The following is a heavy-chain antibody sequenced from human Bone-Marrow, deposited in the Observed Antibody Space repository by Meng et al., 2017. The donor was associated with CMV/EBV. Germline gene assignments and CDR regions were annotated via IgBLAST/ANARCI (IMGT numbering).Heavy chain of an antibody. CDR3: AKDPLYCSSNSCFSPYYYYGMDV. D-gene: IGHD2-2*01. Sequence: GESLKISCAASGFTFSSYAMSWVRQAPGKGLEWVSAISGSGGSTCYADSVKGRFTISRDNSKNTLYLQMNSLRAEDTAVYYCAKDPLYCSSNSCFSPYYYYGMDVWGQGTTVTVPS. J-gene: IGHJ6*02. V-gene: IGHV3-23*01. CDR1: GFTFSSYA. CDR2: ISGSGGST.